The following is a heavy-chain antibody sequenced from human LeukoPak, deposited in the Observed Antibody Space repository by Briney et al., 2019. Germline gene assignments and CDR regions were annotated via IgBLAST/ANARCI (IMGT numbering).Heavy chain of an antibody. CDR3: VREGNELLSKNFDY. V-gene: IGHV1-2*02. CDR1: GFTFTGYY. Sequence: SVKVSCKASGFTFTGYYIHWVRQAPGQGLECMGYINPHSGGTNSPQKFQGRVTMTTDTSISAAYMELSSLISDDTAMYYCVREGNELLSKNFDYWGQGTLVTVSS. CDR2: INPHSGGT. D-gene: IGHD2-21*02. J-gene: IGHJ4*02.